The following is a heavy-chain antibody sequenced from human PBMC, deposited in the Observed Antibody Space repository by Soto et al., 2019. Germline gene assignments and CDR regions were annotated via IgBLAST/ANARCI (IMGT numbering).Heavy chain of an antibody. J-gene: IGHJ4*02. CDR3: ARDSPYDYGKPFDY. V-gene: IGHV4-31*03. Sequence: SETLSLTCTVSGGSISSGGYYWSWIRQHPGKGLEWIGYIYYSRSTYYNPSLKSRVTISVDTSKNQFSLKLSSVTAADTAVYYCARDSPYDYGKPFDYWGQGTLVTVSS. CDR2: IYYSRST. CDR1: GGSISSGGYY. D-gene: IGHD4-17*01.